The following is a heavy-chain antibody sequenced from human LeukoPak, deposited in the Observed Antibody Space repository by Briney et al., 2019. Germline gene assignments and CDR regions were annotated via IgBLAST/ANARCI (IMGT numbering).Heavy chain of an antibody. J-gene: IGHJ4*02. CDR3: ARKRDDGDYHIDY. CDR2: ICYSGTT. D-gene: IGHD4-17*01. Sequence: SETLSLTCAVYGGSFSGYYWSWIRQHPGKGLEWIGYICYSGTTYYNPSLKSRVTISVDMSKNQFSLKLRSVTAADTAVYHCARKRDDGDYHIDYWGQGTLVTVSS. V-gene: IGHV4-31*11. CDR1: GGSFSGYY.